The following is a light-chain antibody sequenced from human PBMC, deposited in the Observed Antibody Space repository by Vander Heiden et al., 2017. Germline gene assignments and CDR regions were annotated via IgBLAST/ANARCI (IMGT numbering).Light chain of an antibody. J-gene: IGKJ1*01. Sequence: DPVSITCRASQGISSWLAWYQQKPGKAPKLLISAASSLQSGVLSRFSGSGSGTDFTLTIRSLQPEDFATYYCQQANSFPWTFGQGTKVEIK. CDR3: QQANSFPWT. CDR2: AAS. V-gene: IGKV1-12*01. CDR1: QGISSW.